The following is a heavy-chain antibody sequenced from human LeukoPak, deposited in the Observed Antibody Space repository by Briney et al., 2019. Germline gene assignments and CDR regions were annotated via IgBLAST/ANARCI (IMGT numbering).Heavy chain of an antibody. J-gene: IGHJ3*02. Sequence: GASVKVSCKASGYTFTSHYMHWVRQAPGQGLEWMGIINPSGGSTSYAQKFQGRVTMTRDTSTSTVYMELSSLGSEDTAVYYCAMGVGTSAFDIWGQGTMVTVSS. CDR1: GYTFTSHY. V-gene: IGHV1-46*01. D-gene: IGHD1-14*01. CDR2: INPSGGST. CDR3: AMGVGTSAFDI.